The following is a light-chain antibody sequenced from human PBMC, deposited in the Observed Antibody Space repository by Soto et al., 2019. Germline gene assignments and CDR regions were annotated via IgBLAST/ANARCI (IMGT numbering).Light chain of an antibody. CDR2: KVS. J-gene: IGLJ3*02. Sequence: QSALTQPASVSGSPGQSITISCTGTSSDVGGYNYVSWFRQHPGKAPKLMIYKVSHRPSGVSNRFSGSKSGNTASLTISGLQAEDEADYYCNSFTTNNTRVFGGGTKLTVL. CDR3: NSFTTNNTRV. V-gene: IGLV2-14*01. CDR1: SSDVGGYNY.